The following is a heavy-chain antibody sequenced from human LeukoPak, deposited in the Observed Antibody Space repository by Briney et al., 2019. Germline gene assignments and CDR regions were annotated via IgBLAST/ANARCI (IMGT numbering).Heavy chain of an antibody. CDR2: TYHSGTT. V-gene: IGHV4-4*02. CDR1: GGSISNNNW. J-gene: IGHJ5*02. Sequence: SETLSLTCSVSGGSISNNNWWSWVRQSPGKGLEWIGNTYHSGTTHYNPSLKSRATISVDKSKNQFSLKLNSVTAADTAVYYYAIKPPSGWFGTGWLDPWGQGTLVTVSS. CDR3: AIKPPSGWFGTGWLDP. D-gene: IGHD3-10*01.